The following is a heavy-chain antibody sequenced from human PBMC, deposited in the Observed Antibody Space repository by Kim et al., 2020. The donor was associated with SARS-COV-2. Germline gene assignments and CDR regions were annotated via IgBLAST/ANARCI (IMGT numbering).Heavy chain of an antibody. J-gene: IGHJ4*02. CDR1: GGSISSSNYY. CDR3: ARLFDYFDSSAYYYAREGNYFDY. V-gene: IGHV4-39*01. CDR2: IYYSGST. D-gene: IGHD3-22*01. Sequence: SETLSLTCTVSGGSISSSNYYWGWIRQPPGKGLEWIGNIYYSGSTYYNPSLKSRVTISVNTSKNQFSLKLSSVTATDTAVYYCARLFDYFDSSAYYYAREGNYFDYWGQGTLVTVSS.